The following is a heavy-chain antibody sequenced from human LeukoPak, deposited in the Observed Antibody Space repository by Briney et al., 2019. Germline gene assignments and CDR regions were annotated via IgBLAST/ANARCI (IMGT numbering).Heavy chain of an antibody. D-gene: IGHD2-21*02. V-gene: IGHV3-21*01. Sequence: GGSLRLSCAASGFTFSSYAMSWVRQAPGKGLKWVSSISISSSYIYYADSVKGRFTISRDNAKNSLYLQMNSLRAEDTAVYFCARSDYCGGDCYSSLSDYWGQGTLVTVSS. CDR1: GFTFSSYA. CDR2: ISISSSYI. J-gene: IGHJ4*02. CDR3: ARSDYCGGDCYSSLSDY.